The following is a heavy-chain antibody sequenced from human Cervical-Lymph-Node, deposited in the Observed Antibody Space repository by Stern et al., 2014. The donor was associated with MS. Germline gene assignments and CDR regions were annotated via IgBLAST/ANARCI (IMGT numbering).Heavy chain of an antibody. CDR1: GFSLSTSGMC. Sequence: QVTLRESGPALVKPTQTLTLTCTFSGFSLSTSGMCVSWIRQPPGKALEWLALIDLDDDKYYSTSLKTRLTISKDTSKNQVVLTMTNVDPVDTATYYCARIHTVTSAFDYWGQGTLVTVSS. D-gene: IGHD4-17*01. CDR3: ARIHTVTSAFDY. J-gene: IGHJ4*02. CDR2: IDLDDDK. V-gene: IGHV2-70*01.